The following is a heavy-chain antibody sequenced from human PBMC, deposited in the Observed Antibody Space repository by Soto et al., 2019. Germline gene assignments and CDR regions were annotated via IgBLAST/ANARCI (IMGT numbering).Heavy chain of an antibody. J-gene: IGHJ5*02. CDR2: INPSGGST. V-gene: IGHV1-46*01. CDR1: GYTFTSYY. D-gene: IGHD3-22*01. Sequence: ASVKVSCKASGYTFTSYYMHWVRQAPGQGLEWMGIINPSGGSTSYAQKFQGRVTMTRDTSTSTVYMELSSLRSEDTAVYYCARNNYYDLRKNWFDLWGQGTRVTVAS. CDR3: ARNNYYDLRKNWFDL.